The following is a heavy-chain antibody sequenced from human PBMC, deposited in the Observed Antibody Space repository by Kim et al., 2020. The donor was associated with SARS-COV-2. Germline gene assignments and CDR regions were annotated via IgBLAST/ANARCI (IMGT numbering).Heavy chain of an antibody. CDR2: INHSGST. D-gene: IGHD6-13*01. J-gene: IGHJ5*02. CDR3: ARTGYSSSWYGMKNWFDP. Sequence: EWIGEINHSGSTNYNPSLKSRVTISVDTSKNQCSRKLSSVTAADTAVYYCARTGYSSSWYGMKNWFDPWGQGTLGTVSS. V-gene: IGHV4-34*01.